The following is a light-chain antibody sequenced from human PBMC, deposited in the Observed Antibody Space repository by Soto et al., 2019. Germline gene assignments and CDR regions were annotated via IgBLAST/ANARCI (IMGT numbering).Light chain of an antibody. CDR2: AAS. Sequence: DIQMTQSPSFLSASVGDRVTITCRPSQFIASYLNWYQQKPGKAPKLLIYAASSLQSGVPSRFSGSGSGTDFTRTISSLQPEDFATYYCQQSYSTLFGGGTKVDIK. J-gene: IGKJ4*01. CDR3: QQSYSTL. V-gene: IGKV1-39*01. CDR1: QFIASY.